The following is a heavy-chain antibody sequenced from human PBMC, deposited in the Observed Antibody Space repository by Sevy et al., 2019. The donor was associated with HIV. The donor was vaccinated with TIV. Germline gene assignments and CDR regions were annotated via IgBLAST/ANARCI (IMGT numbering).Heavy chain of an antibody. Sequence: SETLSLTCAVYSGSFSGYYWSWIRQPPGKGLEWIGEINHSGSTNYNPSLKSRVTISVDTSKNQFSLKLSSVTAADTAVYYCARGHGVVVVAATLFDYWGQGTLVTVSS. CDR1: SGSFSGYY. D-gene: IGHD2-15*01. J-gene: IGHJ4*02. CDR3: ARGHGVVVVAATLFDY. V-gene: IGHV4-34*01. CDR2: INHSGST.